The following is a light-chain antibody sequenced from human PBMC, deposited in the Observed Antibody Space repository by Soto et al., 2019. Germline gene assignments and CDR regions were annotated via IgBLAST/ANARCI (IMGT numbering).Light chain of an antibody. V-gene: IGKV3-20*01. CDR2: GAS. J-gene: IGKJ3*01. CDR3: HQYGSSPQA. CDR1: QSVTRSF. Sequence: EIVLTQSPGTLSLSPGERVTLSCRASQSVTRSFLAWYQQKPGQAPRLLIYGASSRATGIPDRFSGSGSGTDFTLTISRLEPEDFAVYYCHQYGSSPQAFGPRTKVDIK.